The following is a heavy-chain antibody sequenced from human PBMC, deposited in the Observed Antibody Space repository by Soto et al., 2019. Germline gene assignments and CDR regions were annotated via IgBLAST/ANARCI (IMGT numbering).Heavy chain of an antibody. V-gene: IGHV4-39*07. CDR3: ARGRGLLLWFGELHNWFDP. CDR1: GGSISSSSYY. Sequence: SETLSLTCTVSGGSISSSSYYWSWIRQPPGKGLEWIGEINHSGSTNYNPSLKSRVTISVDTSKNQFSLKLSSVTAADTAVYYCARGRGLLLWFGELHNWFDPWGQRTLVTVSS. CDR2: INHSGST. D-gene: IGHD3-10*01. J-gene: IGHJ5*02.